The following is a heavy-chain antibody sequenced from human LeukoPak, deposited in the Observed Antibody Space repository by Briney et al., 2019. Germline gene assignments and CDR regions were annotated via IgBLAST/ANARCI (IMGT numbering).Heavy chain of an antibody. Sequence: PGGSLRLSCAASGLTFSSYAMSWVRQAPGKGVEWVSAISGSGGSTYYADSVKGRFTISRANSKNTPYLQMNSLRAEDTAVYYCAKDLGLMVRGEFDYWGQGTLVTVSS. CDR1: GLTFSSYA. D-gene: IGHD3-10*01. V-gene: IGHV3-23*01. J-gene: IGHJ4*02. CDR3: AKDLGLMVRGEFDY. CDR2: ISGSGGST.